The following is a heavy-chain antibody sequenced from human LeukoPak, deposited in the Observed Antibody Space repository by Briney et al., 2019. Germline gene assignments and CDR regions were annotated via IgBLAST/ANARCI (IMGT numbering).Heavy chain of an antibody. V-gene: IGHV3-23*01. Sequence: GGSLRLSCAASGFIFSTYAMTWVRQAPGKGLEWVSTIRATAGTTYYEDSVKGRFTISRDNSKNTQWLQMNSLRVEDTAVYYCTKGGYTTYFDYWGQGTLVTVSS. CDR3: TKGGYTTYFDY. D-gene: IGHD6-13*01. CDR1: GFIFSTYA. J-gene: IGHJ4*02. CDR2: IRATAGTT.